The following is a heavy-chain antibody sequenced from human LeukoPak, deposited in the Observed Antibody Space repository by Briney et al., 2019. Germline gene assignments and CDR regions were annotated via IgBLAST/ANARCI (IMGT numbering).Heavy chain of an antibody. CDR1: GFTASSDY. V-gene: IGHV3-53*05. CDR3: ARNWFDP. Sequence: GGSLRLSCAASGFTASSDYMSWVRQAPGKGLEWVSVIYSGGSTYYADSVKGRFTISRDKSKNTVYLQMNSLRFEDTAMYYCARNWFDPWGQGTLVTVSS. CDR2: IYSGGST. J-gene: IGHJ5*02.